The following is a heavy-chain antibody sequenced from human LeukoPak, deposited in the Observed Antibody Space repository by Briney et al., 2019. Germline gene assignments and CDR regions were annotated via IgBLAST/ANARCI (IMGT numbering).Heavy chain of an antibody. Sequence: GGSLRLSCAASGFTFSSYWMSWVRQAPGKGLEWVSGISGSGDSTYYANSVKGRFTISRDNSKNTLYLQVNSLRAEDTALYYCAKGPGFGVYYPHDSWGQGTLVTVSS. J-gene: IGHJ4*02. CDR3: AKGPGFGVYYPHDS. CDR2: ISGSGDST. D-gene: IGHD5/OR15-5a*01. V-gene: IGHV3-23*01. CDR1: GFTFSSYW.